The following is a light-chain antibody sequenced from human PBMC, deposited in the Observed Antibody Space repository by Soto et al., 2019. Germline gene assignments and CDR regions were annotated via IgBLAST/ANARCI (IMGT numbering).Light chain of an antibody. CDR1: QIISGY. CDR2: AAS. V-gene: IGKV1-39*01. CDR3: HQSYDIPT. J-gene: IGKJ5*01. Sequence: DIQMTQSPSSLSASVGDRVTITCRASQIISGYLNWYQQKPGKAPKLLIYAASSLQSGVPSRFSGSGSGTDFTLTVSSLQPEDFATYYCHQSYDIPTFGQGTRLET.